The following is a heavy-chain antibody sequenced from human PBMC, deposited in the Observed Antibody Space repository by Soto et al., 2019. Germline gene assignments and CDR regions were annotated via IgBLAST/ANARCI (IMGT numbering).Heavy chain of an antibody. Sequence: PSETLSLTCTVSGGSISSYYWSWIRQPAGKGLEWIGRIYTSGSTNYNPSLKSRVTMSVDTSKNQFSLKLSSVTAADTAMYYCARELTYYDFWSGYYGYYFDYWGQGTLVTVSS. CDR1: GGSISSYY. J-gene: IGHJ4*02. CDR3: ARELTYYDFWSGYYGYYFDY. V-gene: IGHV4-4*07. CDR2: IYTSGST. D-gene: IGHD3-3*01.